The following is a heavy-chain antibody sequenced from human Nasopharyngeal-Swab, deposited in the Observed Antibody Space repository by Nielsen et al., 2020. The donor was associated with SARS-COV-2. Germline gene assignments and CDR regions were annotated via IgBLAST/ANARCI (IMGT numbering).Heavy chain of an antibody. CDR2: TLYRSKWYN. CDR3: ARGRDFSFDS. CDR1: GDSVSSHSAG. J-gene: IGHJ4*02. Sequence: SQTPSLTCAISGDSVSSHSAGWNWLRQSPSRGLEWLGRTLYRSKWYNDCAESVKSRIAVNPDTSKNQFSLQLNSVTPEDPAVYYCARGRDFSFDSWGQGTLVTASS. D-gene: IGHD3-3*01. V-gene: IGHV6-1*01.